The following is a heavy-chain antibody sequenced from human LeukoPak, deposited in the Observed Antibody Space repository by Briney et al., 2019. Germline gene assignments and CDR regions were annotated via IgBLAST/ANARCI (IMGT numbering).Heavy chain of an antibody. CDR1: GGTFSSYA. Sequence: GASVKVSCKSSGGTFSSYAIIWVRQAPGQGLEWMGGIIPIFGTANYAQKFQGRVTITADESTSTAYMELSSLRSEDTAVYYCARDPRAYCSSTSCYDWFDPWGQGTLVTVSS. D-gene: IGHD2-2*01. CDR2: IIPIFGTA. V-gene: IGHV1-69*13. CDR3: ARDPRAYCSSTSCYDWFDP. J-gene: IGHJ5*02.